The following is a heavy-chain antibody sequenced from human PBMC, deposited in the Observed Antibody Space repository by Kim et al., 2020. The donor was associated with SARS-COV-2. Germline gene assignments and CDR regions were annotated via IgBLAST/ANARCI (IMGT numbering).Heavy chain of an antibody. D-gene: IGHD1-1*01. CDR1: GGSISSSNW. CDR2: IYHSGST. V-gene: IGHV4-4*02. CDR3: ARDLGTHYGMDV. Sequence: SETLSLTCAVSGGSISSSNWWSWVRQPPGKGLGWIGVIYHSGSTNYNPSLKSRVTISVDKSKNQFSLKLSSATAADPAVYYCARDLGTHYGMDVWGPGTSVTVSS. J-gene: IGHJ6*02.